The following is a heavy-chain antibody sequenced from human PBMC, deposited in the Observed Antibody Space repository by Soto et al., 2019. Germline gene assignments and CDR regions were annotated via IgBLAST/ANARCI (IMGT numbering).Heavy chain of an antibody. CDR3: AEDRECEPDNGWPQGS. CDR2: ISNDGSNK. D-gene: IGHD3-10*01. V-gene: IGHV3-30*18. Sequence: GESLKISCAASGFRFSGYGMHWVRQAPGKGLEWLAAISNDGSNKYYGDSVKGRFTISRDNSKNTLYLQINGLRAEDTVVYYCAEDRECEPDNGWPQGSWRQGTQVTVAS. J-gene: IGHJ5*02. CDR1: GFRFSGYG.